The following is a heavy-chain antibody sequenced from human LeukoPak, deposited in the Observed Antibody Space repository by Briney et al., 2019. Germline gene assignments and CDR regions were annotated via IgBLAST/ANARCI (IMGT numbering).Heavy chain of an antibody. D-gene: IGHD3-3*01. Sequence: GASVKVSCKASGYTFTSYAMNWVRQAPGQGLEWMGWINTNTGNPTYAQGFTGRFVFSLDTSVSTAYLRISSLKAEDTAVYYCARGPSPFWSGDYVDYWGQGTLVTVSS. CDR1: GYTFTSYA. J-gene: IGHJ4*02. V-gene: IGHV7-4-1*02. CDR2: INTNTGNP. CDR3: ARGPSPFWSGDYVDY.